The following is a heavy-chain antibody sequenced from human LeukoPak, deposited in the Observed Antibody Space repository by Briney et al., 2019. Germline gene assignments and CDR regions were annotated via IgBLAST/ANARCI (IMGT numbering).Heavy chain of an antibody. CDR1: GFSFSRYW. V-gene: IGHV3-7*01. D-gene: IGHD2-8*01. CDR2: INQDVSRI. Sequence: GGSLRLSCAGSGFSFSRYWLAWVRQAPGKGLEWVASINQDVSRIHYVDSVKGRFTISRDNAKSSLFLQMTSLRVEDTAVYYCARLKDDVTKFDYWGQGTLVTVSS. CDR3: ARLKDDVTKFDY. J-gene: IGHJ4*02.